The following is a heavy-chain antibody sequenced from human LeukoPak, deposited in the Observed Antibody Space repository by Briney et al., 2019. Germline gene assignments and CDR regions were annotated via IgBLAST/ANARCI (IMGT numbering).Heavy chain of an antibody. CDR3: ARGGSGWTYAMDV. CDR1: GSTFSNYY. J-gene: IGHJ6*02. V-gene: IGHV3-11*05. CDR2: ISSSSSYT. Sequence: GESLSLSCAASGSTFSNYYMSWIRQAPGQGLERDSYISSSSSYTNYADSVKGRFTIFRDNAKNSLYLQMNSLRAEDTAVYHCARGGSGWTYAMDVWGQGTTVSVSS. D-gene: IGHD6-19*01.